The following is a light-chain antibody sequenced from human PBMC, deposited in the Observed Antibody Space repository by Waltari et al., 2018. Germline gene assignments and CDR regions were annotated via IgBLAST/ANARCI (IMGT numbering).Light chain of an antibody. CDR2: GAS. CDR1: QSLTRRY. Sequence: EIVLTQSPGTLSLSPGERATLSCRASQSLTRRYLAWYQQKPGQAPRLLIYGASSRAAGIPDRFSGSGSGTDFTLTISRLEPEDCAVYYCQQYGSSVMYTFGQGTKLEIK. CDR3: QQYGSSVMYT. J-gene: IGKJ2*01. V-gene: IGKV3-20*01.